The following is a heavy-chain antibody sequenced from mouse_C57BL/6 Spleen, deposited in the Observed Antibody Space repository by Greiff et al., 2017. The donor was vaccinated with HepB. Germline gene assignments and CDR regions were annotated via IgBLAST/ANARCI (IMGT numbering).Heavy chain of an antibody. Sequence: ESGPGLVKPSQSLSLTCSVTGYSITSGYYWNWIRQFPGNKLEWMGYISYDGSNNYNPSLKNRISITRDTSKNQFFLKLNSVTTEDTATYYCAREVTTVVATYYYAMDYWGQGTSVTVSS. D-gene: IGHD1-1*01. CDR2: ISYDGSN. J-gene: IGHJ4*01. V-gene: IGHV3-6*01. CDR3: AREVTTVVATYYYAMDY. CDR1: GYSITSGYY.